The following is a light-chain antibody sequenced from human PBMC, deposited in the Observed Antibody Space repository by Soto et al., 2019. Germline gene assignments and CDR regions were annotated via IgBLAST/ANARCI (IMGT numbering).Light chain of an antibody. J-gene: IGKJ3*01. CDR2: GAS. CDR3: QQYSSSPFT. Sequence: EIVLTQSPGTLSLSPGERATLSCRASQSVSSNYLTWYQQKPGQAPRLLIYGASSRATGIPDRFSGSGSGTYFTLTISRLKPEDFAVYYCQQYSSSPFTFGPGTKVAFK. V-gene: IGKV3-20*01. CDR1: QSVSSNY.